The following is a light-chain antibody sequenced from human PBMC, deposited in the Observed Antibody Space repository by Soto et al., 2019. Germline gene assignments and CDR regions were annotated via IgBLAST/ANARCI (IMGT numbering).Light chain of an antibody. CDR3: SSYTSSSNVV. CDR2: EVS. J-gene: IGLJ2*01. Sequence: QSALTQPASVSGSPGPSITLSCTGASSDVGGYNYVSWYQQHPGKSPKLMIYEVSNRHSGVSNRFSGSKSGNTASLTISGLQAEDEADYYCSSYTSSSNVVFGGGTKVTVL. CDR1: SSDVGGYNY. V-gene: IGLV2-14*01.